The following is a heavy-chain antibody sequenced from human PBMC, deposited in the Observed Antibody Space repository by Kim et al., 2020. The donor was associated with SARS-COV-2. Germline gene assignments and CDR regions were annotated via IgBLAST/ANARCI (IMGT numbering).Heavy chain of an antibody. CDR3: TWFGELFQNYYYGMDV. D-gene: IGHD3-10*01. CDR2: IKSKTDGGTT. V-gene: IGHV3-15*01. J-gene: IGHJ6*02. CDR1: GFTFSNAW. Sequence: GGSLRLSCAASGFTFSNAWMSWVRQAPGKGLEWVGRIKSKTDGGTTDYAAPVKGRFTISRDDSKNTLYLQMNSLKTEDTAVYYCTWFGELFQNYYYGMDVWGQGTTVTVSS.